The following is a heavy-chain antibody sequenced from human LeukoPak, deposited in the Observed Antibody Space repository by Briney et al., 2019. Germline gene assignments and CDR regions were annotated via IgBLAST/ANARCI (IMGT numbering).Heavy chain of an antibody. J-gene: IGHJ4*02. D-gene: IGHD5-12*01. V-gene: IGHV3-23*01. Sequence: GGPLRLSCVASGFTFDSYAMSWVRQAPGKGLEWVSAISGSGGNTYLAESVKGRFTISRDNSKNTLNLQMNSLRAEDTAIYYCATEWLGTSWGQGTLVTVSS. CDR1: GFTFDSYA. CDR2: ISGSGGNT. CDR3: ATEWLGTS.